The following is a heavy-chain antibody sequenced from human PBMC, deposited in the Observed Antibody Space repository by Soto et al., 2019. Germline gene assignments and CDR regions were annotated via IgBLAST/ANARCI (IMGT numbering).Heavy chain of an antibody. CDR1: GFTFSNYA. J-gene: IGHJ4*02. V-gene: IGHV3-23*01. Sequence: EVQLLESGGGLVQPGGSLRLSCAASGFTFSNYAMSWVRQAPGEGLEWVSAISGSGGTTYYEQSAKGRFTISRDNSRNTLYLQLTNLRDEDTAVYYCAKFFVETGGNSGWPWYLDCWGQGGLVAVPS. D-gene: IGHD6-25*01. CDR2: ISGSGGTT. CDR3: AKFFVETGGNSGWPWYLDC.